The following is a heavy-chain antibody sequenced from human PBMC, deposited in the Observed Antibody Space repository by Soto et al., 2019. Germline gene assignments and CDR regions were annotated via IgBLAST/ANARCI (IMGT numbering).Heavy chain of an antibody. CDR3: GRRADAGIADH. V-gene: IGHV5-51*01. D-gene: IGHD6-13*01. Sequence: PGESLKISFRGSGYSFTSYWNGWVRQMPGKGLEWMGSIYPGDSDTRYSTSFQGQVTSADDKSISTAYLKWRSLKASDISLYYCGRRADAGIADHWGQGTMVTVSS. J-gene: IGHJ1*01. CDR1: GYSFTSYW. CDR2: IYPGDSDT.